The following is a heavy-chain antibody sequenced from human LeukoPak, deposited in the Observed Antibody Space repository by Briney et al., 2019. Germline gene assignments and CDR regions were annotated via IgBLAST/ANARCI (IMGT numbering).Heavy chain of an antibody. J-gene: IGHJ6*02. CDR3: ARDGQNGSPYATDV. CDR1: GFTFRSHG. V-gene: IGHV3-33*01. D-gene: IGHD3-10*01. Sequence: GGSLRLSCAASGFTFRSHGMHWVRQAPGKGLEWVAGIWYDGSNEDYADSVKGRFIISRGNSKNTLYLQMNSLRVEDTAIYYCARDGQNGSPYATDVWGQGTTVTVSS. CDR2: IWYDGSNE.